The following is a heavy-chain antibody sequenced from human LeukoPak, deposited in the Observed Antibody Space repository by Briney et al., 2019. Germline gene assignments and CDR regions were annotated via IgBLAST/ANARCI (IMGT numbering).Heavy chain of an antibody. CDR2: IYYSGST. Sequence: SETLSLTCTVSGGSISSYYWSWIRQPPGKGLEWIGYIYYSGSTNYNPSLKSRVTISVDTSKNQFSLKLSSVTAADTAVYYCARLVGSSRTFYYYYSMDVWGQGTTVTVSS. D-gene: IGHD6-13*01. V-gene: IGHV4-59*08. CDR3: ARLVGSSRTFYYYYSMDV. CDR1: GGSISSYY. J-gene: IGHJ6*02.